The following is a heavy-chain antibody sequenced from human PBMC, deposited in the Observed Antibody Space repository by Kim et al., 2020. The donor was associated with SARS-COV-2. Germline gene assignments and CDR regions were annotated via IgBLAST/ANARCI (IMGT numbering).Heavy chain of an antibody. CDR2: ISYDGSNK. Sequence: GGSLRLSCAASGFTFSSYAMHWVRQAPGKGLEWVAVISYDGSNKYYADSVKGRFTISRDNSKNTLYLQMNSLRAEDTAVYYCASSSGSYSGGYFDYWGQG. V-gene: IGHV3-30*04. J-gene: IGHJ4*02. CDR3: ASSSGSYSGGYFDY. D-gene: IGHD3-10*01. CDR1: GFTFSSYA.